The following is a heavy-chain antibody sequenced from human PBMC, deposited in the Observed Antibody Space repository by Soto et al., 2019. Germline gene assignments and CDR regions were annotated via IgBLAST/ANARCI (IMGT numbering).Heavy chain of an antibody. CDR2: MNPNSGNT. Sequence: QVQLVQSGAEVKKPGASVEVSCKASGYTFTSYDINWVRQATGQGLEWMGWMNPNSGNTGYAQKFQGRVTMTRNTSISTAYMELSSLRSEDTAVYYCARAVRGRQWIPFRHFDYWGQGTLVTVSS. J-gene: IGHJ4*02. CDR3: ARAVRGRQWIPFRHFDY. CDR1: GYTFTSYD. V-gene: IGHV1-8*01. D-gene: IGHD2-2*03.